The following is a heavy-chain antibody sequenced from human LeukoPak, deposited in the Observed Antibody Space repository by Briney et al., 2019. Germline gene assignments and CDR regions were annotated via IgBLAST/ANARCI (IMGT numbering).Heavy chain of an antibody. J-gene: IGHJ4*02. CDR3: ARDLLGSASSYSSGAWDY. D-gene: IGHD3-10*01. Sequence: GASVKVSCKASGGTFSYYAISWVRQAPGQGLEWMGGIIPIFDTADYAQKFQGRVTITADESTSTAYMELSSLRAEDTAFYYCARDLLGSASSYSSGAWDYWGQGTLVTVSS. V-gene: IGHV1-69*01. CDR2: IIPIFDTA. CDR1: GGTFSYYA.